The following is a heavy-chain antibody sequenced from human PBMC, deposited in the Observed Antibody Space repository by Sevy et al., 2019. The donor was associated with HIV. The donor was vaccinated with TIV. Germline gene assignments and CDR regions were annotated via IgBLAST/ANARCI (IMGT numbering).Heavy chain of an antibody. D-gene: IGHD5-12*01. V-gene: IGHV4-59*01. J-gene: IGHJ5*02. CDR3: ARAPPVRSGDDSLNWFDP. Sequence: SETLSLICTVSGGSFSGYHWAWIRQTPGKGLEYIGYIYYSGSTNYNPSLKSRVTISVDTSKNQFSLRLSSVTAADTAVYYCARAPPVRSGDDSLNWFDPWGPGTLVTVSS. CDR2: IYYSGST. CDR1: GGSFSGYH.